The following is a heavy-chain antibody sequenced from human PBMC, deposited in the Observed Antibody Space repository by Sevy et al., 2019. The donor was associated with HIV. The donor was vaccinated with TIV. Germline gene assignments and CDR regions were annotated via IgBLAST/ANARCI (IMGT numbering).Heavy chain of an antibody. CDR2: ISFDGRNK. V-gene: IGHV3-30*04. Sequence: GGSLRLSCAVSGFTFADHAFHWVRQAPGKGLEWVAIISFDGRNKRLAESVKGRFTISRDDSKNTVYLQMTSLRPEDTAVYYCARDHCTDGACFRSGYFDYWGQGTLVTVSS. D-gene: IGHD2-8*01. CDR1: GFTFADHA. J-gene: IGHJ4*02. CDR3: ARDHCTDGACFRSGYFDY.